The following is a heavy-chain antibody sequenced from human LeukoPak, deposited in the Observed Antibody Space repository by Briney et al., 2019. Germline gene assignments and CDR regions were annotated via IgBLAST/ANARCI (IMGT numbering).Heavy chain of an antibody. CDR3: ARGASRADY. CDR2: ISSSSSYI. Sequence: GGSLRLSCAASGFTFRSYNMNWVRQAPGKRPEWVSSISSSSSYIYYADSVKGRFTISRDNAKNLLYLQMNSLRAEDTALYYCARGASRADYWGQGTLVTVSS. CDR1: GFTFRSYN. J-gene: IGHJ4*02. V-gene: IGHV3-21*01.